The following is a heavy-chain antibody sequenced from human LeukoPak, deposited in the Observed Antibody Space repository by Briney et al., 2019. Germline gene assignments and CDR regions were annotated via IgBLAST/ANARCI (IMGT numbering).Heavy chain of an antibody. CDR2: ISGSGGST. D-gene: IGHD3-22*01. V-gene: IGHV3-23*01. J-gene: IGHJ4*02. CDR1: GFTFSSYA. Sequence: PGGSLRLSCAASGFTFSSYAMSWVRQAPGKGLEWVSAISGSGGSTYYADSVKGRFTISRDNSKNTLYLQMNSLRAEDTAVYYCAKEDRDTMIVVATQLGGYWGQGTLVTVSS. CDR3: AKEDRDTMIVVATQLGGY.